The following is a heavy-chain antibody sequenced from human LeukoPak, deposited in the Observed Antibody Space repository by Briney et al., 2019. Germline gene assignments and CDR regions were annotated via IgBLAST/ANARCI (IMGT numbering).Heavy chain of an antibody. CDR2: IIPIFGTA. CDR1: RGTFSSYA. CDR3: ARWRDDYGGNFYFDY. V-gene: IGHV1-69*05. Sequence: ASVKVSCKASRGTFSSYAISWVRQAPGQGLEWMGGIIPIFGTANYAQKFQGRVTITTDESTSTAYMELSSLRSEDTAVYYCARWRDDYGGNFYFDYWGQGTLVTVSS. J-gene: IGHJ4*02. D-gene: IGHD4-23*01.